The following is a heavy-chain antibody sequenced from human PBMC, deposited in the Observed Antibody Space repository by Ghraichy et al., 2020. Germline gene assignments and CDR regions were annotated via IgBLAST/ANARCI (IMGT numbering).Heavy chain of an antibody. CDR3: ARGSGYGDLFDY. V-gene: IGHV4-59*08. CDR2: IYHSGST. CDR1: GDSISSYY. D-gene: IGHD5-12*01. J-gene: IGHJ4*02. Sequence: SETLSLTCTVSGDSISSYYWNWIRQSPEKGLEWIGYIYHSGSTNYNPSLKSRVTISEDTSKNQFSLKVTSVTAADTAVYYCARGSGYGDLFDYWGQGTLVTVSS.